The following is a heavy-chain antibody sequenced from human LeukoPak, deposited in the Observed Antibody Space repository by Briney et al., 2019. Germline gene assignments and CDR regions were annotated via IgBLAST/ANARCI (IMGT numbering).Heavy chain of an antibody. CDR1: RFTFSSYW. CDR3: ARDTRGIFDY. D-gene: IGHD3-10*01. J-gene: IGHJ4*02. CDR2: IKQDRSEI. Sequence: GGSLRLSCAASRFTFSSYWMSWVRQAPGKGLEWVANIKQDRSEIQYVDSVRGRFTISRDNDKNSLYLQMNSLRVEDTAVYYCARDTRGIFDYWGQGTLVTVSS. V-gene: IGHV3-7*01.